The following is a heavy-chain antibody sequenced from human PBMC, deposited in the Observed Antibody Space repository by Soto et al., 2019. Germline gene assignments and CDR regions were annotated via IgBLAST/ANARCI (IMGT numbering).Heavy chain of an antibody. CDR3: ARDLNIAARRDLHGMDV. Sequence: SETLSLTCTVSGDSISSYYWNWIRQPAGKGLEWIGRIYSSGSTNYNPSLKSRVTMSVDTSKNQFSLNLSSVTAADTAVYYCARDLNIAARRDLHGMDVWGQGTTVTVSS. CDR2: IYSSGST. J-gene: IGHJ6*02. V-gene: IGHV4-4*07. CDR1: GDSISSYY. D-gene: IGHD6-6*01.